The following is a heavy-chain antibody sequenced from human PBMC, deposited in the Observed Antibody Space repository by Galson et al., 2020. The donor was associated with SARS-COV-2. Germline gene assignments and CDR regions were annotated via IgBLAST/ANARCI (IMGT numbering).Heavy chain of an antibody. CDR2: INHSGST. CDR3: ARSPLADDYGGNSETAFDI. CDR1: GGSFSGYY. J-gene: IGHJ3*02. V-gene: IGHV4-34*01. D-gene: IGHD4-17*01. Sequence: SQTLSLTCAVYGGSFSGYYWSWIRQPPGKGLEWIGEINHSGSTNYNPSLKSRVTISVDTSKNQFSLKLSSVTAADTAVYYCARSPLADDYGGNSETAFDIWGQGTMVTVSS.